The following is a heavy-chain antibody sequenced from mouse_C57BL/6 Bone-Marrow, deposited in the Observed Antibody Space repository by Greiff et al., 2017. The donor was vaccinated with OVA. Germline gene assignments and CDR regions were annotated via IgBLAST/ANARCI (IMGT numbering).Heavy chain of an antibody. CDR1: GYTFTSYG. J-gene: IGHJ4*01. D-gene: IGHD1-1*01. CDR2: IYPRSGNT. Sequence: VQLQQSGAELARPGASVKLSCKASGYTFTSYGISWVKQRTGQGLEWIGEIYPRSGNTYYNEKFQGKATLTADKSSSTAYMELRSLTSEDSAVYFVARSDYGSPYYAMDYWGQGTSVTVSA. CDR3: ARSDYGSPYYAMDY. V-gene: IGHV1-81*01.